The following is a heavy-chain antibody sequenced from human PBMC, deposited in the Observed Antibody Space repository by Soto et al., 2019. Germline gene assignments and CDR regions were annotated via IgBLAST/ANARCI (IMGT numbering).Heavy chain of an antibody. Sequence: QVQLQESGPGLVKHSETLSLTCTVSGGSISSYYWSWIRQPPGNGLEWIGYIYYSGSTNYNPSLKSRVTISVATSKNRFSLKLISVTAADTAVYYCARSQVVAATPDYWGQGTLVTVSS. CDR2: IYYSGST. CDR1: GGSISSYY. V-gene: IGHV4-59*01. J-gene: IGHJ4*02. D-gene: IGHD2-15*01. CDR3: ARSQVVAATPDY.